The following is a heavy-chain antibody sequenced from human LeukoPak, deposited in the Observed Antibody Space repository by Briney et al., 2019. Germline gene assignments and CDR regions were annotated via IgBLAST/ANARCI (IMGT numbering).Heavy chain of an antibody. D-gene: IGHD1-26*01. Sequence: GSLRLSCAASGFTFSSYGMHWVRQAPGKGLEWVAVIWYDGSNKYYADSVKGRFTISRDNSKNTLYLQMNSLRAEDTAVYYCASLGRGMDVWGQGTTVTVSS. CDR1: GFTFSSYG. CDR3: ASLGRGMDV. J-gene: IGHJ6*02. V-gene: IGHV3-33*01. CDR2: IWYDGSNK.